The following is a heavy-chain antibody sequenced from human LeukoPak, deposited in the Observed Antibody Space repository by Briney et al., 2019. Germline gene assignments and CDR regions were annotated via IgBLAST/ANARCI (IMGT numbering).Heavy chain of an antibody. Sequence: PGGSLRLSCAASGFTFSSYWMSWVRQAPGRGLEWVANIKQDGSMKQYVDSVRGRFTISRDNAKNSLYLQMSSLEAEDSAVYYCARDERSGYYVYWGQGTLVTVSS. J-gene: IGHJ4*02. CDR3: ARDERSGYYVY. D-gene: IGHD3-22*01. CDR1: GFTFSSYW. V-gene: IGHV3-7*01. CDR2: IKQDGSMK.